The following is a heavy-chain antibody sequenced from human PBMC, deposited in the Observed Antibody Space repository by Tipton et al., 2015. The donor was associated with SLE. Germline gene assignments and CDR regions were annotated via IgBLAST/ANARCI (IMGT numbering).Heavy chain of an antibody. V-gene: IGHV4-34*01. CDR2: INHSGST. D-gene: IGHD1-26*01. Sequence: ILSLTCAVYGGSFSGYYWSWIRQPPGKGLEWIGEINHSGSTNYNPSLKSRVTMSVDTSKNQFSLKLSSVTAADTAVYYCARDPRSNSGSYYNYYYGMDVWGQGTTVTVSS. J-gene: IGHJ6*02. CDR1: GGSFSGYY. CDR3: ARDPRSNSGSYYNYYYGMDV.